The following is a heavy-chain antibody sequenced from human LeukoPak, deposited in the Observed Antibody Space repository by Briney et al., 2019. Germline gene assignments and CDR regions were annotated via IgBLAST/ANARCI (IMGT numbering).Heavy chain of an antibody. Sequence: ASVKVSCKASGGNFNNYAVNWVRQAPGQGLQWMGRIIPALDRANYAHNFQGRLTITADKSTKTAYMELSSLRSEDTGLYFCARRTDAVDDAFDVWGQGTMLTVSS. CDR3: ARRTDAVDDAFDV. CDR2: IIPALDRA. V-gene: IGHV1-69*04. CDR1: GGNFNNYA. J-gene: IGHJ3*01. D-gene: IGHD3/OR15-3a*01.